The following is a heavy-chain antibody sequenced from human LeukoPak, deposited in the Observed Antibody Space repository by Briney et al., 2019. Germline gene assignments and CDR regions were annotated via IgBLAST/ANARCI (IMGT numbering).Heavy chain of an antibody. CDR1: GFTFSGYS. D-gene: IGHD3-22*01. J-gene: IGHJ3*02. V-gene: IGHV3-21*04. Sequence: GGSLRLSCAASGFTFSGYSMNWVRQAPGKGLEWVSSISSSSSYIYYADSVKGRFTISRDNAKNSLYLQMNSLRAEDTAVYYCARDTYDSSGADAFDIWGQGTMVTVSS. CDR3: ARDTYDSSGADAFDI. CDR2: ISSSSSYI.